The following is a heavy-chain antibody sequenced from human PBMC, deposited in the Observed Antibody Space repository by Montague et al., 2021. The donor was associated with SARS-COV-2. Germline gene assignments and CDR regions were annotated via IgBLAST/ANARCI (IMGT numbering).Heavy chain of an antibody. V-gene: IGHV3-11*03. CDR2: ISTRSTYT. D-gene: IGHD3-10*01. CDR1: GFTFSDCY. Sequence: SVRLPCAASGFTFSDCYMTWIRQAPGKGLEWLSYISTRSTYTNYSDSVKGLFTISGDDAKNSLYLQMNSLRAEDTAVYYCASFTMVRGAPGYGMDVWGQGTTVTVSS. J-gene: IGHJ6*02. CDR3: ASFTMVRGAPGYGMDV.